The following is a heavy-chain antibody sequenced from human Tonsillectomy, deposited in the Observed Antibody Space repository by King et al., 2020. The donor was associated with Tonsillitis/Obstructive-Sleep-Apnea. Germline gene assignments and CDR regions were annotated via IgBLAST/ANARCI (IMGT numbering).Heavy chain of an antibody. CDR3: ASHRGQWLANRGHFHYSYYYRDV. CDR2: IYYSGST. V-gene: IGHV4-39*01. CDR1: GGSISSSSYY. J-gene: IGHJ6*03. D-gene: IGHD6-19*01. Sequence: QLQESGPGLVKPSETLSLTCTVSGGSISSSSYYWGWIRQPPGKGLEWIGSIYYSGSTHYNPSLKSRVTISVDTSKNQFSLKLSSVTAADTAVYFCASHRGQWLANRGHFHYSYYYRDVWGKGTTVPVSS.